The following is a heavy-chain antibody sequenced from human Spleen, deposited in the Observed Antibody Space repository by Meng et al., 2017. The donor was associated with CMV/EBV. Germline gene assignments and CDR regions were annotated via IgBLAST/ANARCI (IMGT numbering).Heavy chain of an antibody. Sequence: QRHVPESGPGLVKPSETLSLTCTVSGGSISSRSYYWGGIRQPPGKGLEWIGSIYYSGSTYYNPSLKSRVTISVDTSKKQFSLKLSSVTAADTAVYYCARDYYGSGTSPWGQGTLVTVSS. CDR3: ARDYYGSGTSP. J-gene: IGHJ5*02. CDR2: IYYSGST. V-gene: IGHV4-39*07. CDR1: GGSISSRSYY. D-gene: IGHD3-10*01.